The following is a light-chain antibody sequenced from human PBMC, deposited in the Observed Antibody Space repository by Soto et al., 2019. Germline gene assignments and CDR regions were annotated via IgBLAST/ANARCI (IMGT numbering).Light chain of an antibody. J-gene: IGLJ1*01. CDR3: ASYTSRSTLV. Sequence: QSALTQPASVSGSPGQSITISCTGSSSDVGGYDFVSLYQHHPGKAPRLMIFDVSNRPSAVSNRFSGSKSGNTASLTISGLLAEDEGDYYCASYTSRSTLVFGTGTKLTVL. V-gene: IGLV2-14*03. CDR1: SSDVGGYDF. CDR2: DVS.